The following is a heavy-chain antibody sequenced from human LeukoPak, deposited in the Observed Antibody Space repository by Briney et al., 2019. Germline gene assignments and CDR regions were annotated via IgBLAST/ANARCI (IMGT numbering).Heavy chain of an antibody. Sequence: GGSLRLSCAASGFTFSSYWMHWVRQAPGKGLVWVSRINGDGSSTSYADSVKGRFTISRDNAKNTLYLQMNSLRAEDTAVYYCARAYAAYCGGDCYSPGYWGQGTLVTVSS. CDR2: INGDGSST. V-gene: IGHV3-74*01. CDR3: ARAYAAYCGGDCYSPGY. J-gene: IGHJ4*02. CDR1: GFTFSSYW. D-gene: IGHD2-21*02.